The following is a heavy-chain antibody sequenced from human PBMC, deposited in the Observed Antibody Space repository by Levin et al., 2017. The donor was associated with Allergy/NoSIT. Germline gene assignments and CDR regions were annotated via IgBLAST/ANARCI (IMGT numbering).Heavy chain of an antibody. CDR3: ASNRGGSSWYDY. D-gene: IGHD6-13*01. V-gene: IGHV3-13*04. Sequence: GGSLRLSCAASGFTFSSYDMHWVRQATGKGLEWVSAIGTAGDTYYPGSVKGRFTISRENAKNSLYLQMNSLRAGDTAVYYCASNRGGSSWYDYWGQGTLVTVSS. J-gene: IGHJ4*02. CDR1: GFTFSSYD. CDR2: IGTAGDT.